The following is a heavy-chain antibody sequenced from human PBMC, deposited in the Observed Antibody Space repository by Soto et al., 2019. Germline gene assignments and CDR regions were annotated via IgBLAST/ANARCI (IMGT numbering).Heavy chain of an antibody. J-gene: IGHJ5*02. CDR2: IGTAGDT. Sequence: EVQLVESGGGLVQPGGSLRLSCAASGFTFSSYDMHWVRQATGKGLEWVSAIGTAGDTYYPGSVKGRFTISRENAKNSLYLQMNSLRAEDTAVYYCARGRGSRIHNYDFWSGYSHKNWFDPWGQGTLVTVSS. V-gene: IGHV3-13*01. CDR3: ARGRGSRIHNYDFWSGYSHKNWFDP. D-gene: IGHD3-3*01. CDR1: GFTFSSYD.